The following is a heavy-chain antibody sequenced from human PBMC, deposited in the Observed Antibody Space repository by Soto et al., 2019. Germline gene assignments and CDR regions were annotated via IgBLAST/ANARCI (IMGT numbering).Heavy chain of an antibody. J-gene: IGHJ5*02. CDR2: ISYDGSNK. CDR3: ARDVIAVAGTPNWFDP. CDR1: GFTFSSYA. D-gene: IGHD6-19*01. V-gene: IGHV3-30-3*01. Sequence: PGGSLRLSCAASGFTFSSYAMHVVRQAPGKGLEWVAVISYDGSNKYYADSVKGRFTISRDNSKNTLYLQMNSLRAEDTAVYYCARDVIAVAGTPNWFDPWGQGT.